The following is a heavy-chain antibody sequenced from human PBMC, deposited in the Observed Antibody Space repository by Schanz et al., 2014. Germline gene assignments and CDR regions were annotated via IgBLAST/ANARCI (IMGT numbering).Heavy chain of an antibody. CDR1: GGTFSSYS. J-gene: IGHJ4*02. D-gene: IGHD6-13*01. CDR2: IIPILGIA. V-gene: IGHV1-69*04. CDR3: ARDGVDAAAGGNY. Sequence: QVQLVQSGAEVKKPGSSVKVSCKASGGTFSSYSISWVRQAPGQGLEWMGRIIPILGIANYAQNFQGRVTITADKSTTTAYMELSGLRSEDTAVYYCARDGVDAAAGGNYWGQGTLVTVSS.